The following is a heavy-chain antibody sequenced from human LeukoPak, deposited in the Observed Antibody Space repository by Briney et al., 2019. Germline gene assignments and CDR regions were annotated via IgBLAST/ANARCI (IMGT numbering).Heavy chain of an antibody. V-gene: IGHV4-39*07. CDR3: ARVRRDEGYYFDF. J-gene: IGHJ4*02. D-gene: IGHD2-15*01. CDR2: IYYSGST. Sequence: SETLSLTCTVSGGSISSSSYYWGWIRQPPGKGLEWIGSIYYSGSTYYNPSLKSRVTISVDTSKNQFSLKLSSVTAADTAVYYCARVRRDEGYYFDFWGQGTLVTVSS. CDR1: GGSISSSSYY.